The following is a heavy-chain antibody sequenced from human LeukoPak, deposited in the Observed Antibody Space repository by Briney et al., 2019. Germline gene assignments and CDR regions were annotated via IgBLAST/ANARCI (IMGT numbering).Heavy chain of an antibody. CDR3: ARTLNTAFDY. CDR1: GGSISSGGYS. D-gene: IGHD5-18*01. V-gene: IGHV4-30-2*01. CDR2: IYHSGNT. J-gene: IGHJ4*02. Sequence: PSETLSLTCAVPGGSISSGGYSWSWIRQPPGKGLEWIAYIYHSGNTYYNPSLKSRVTMSVDRSKNQFSLKLSSVTAADTAVYYCARTLNTAFDYWGQGTLVTVSS.